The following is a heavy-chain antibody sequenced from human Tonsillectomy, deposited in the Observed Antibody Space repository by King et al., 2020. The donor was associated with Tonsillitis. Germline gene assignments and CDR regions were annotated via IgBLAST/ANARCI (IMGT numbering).Heavy chain of an antibody. CDR1: TYTFTSYW. Sequence: QLVQSGAEVKKPGASLKISCKGSTYTFTSYWIGWVRQMPGKGLEWMGIIYPGDSDTRYSPSFQGQVTISADKSISTAYLQWSSLKASDTAIYYCVSHAAAGLWYFDLWGRGTLVTVSS. J-gene: IGHJ2*01. CDR2: IYPGDSDT. CDR3: VSHAAAGLWYFDL. D-gene: IGHD6-13*01. V-gene: IGHV5-51*01.